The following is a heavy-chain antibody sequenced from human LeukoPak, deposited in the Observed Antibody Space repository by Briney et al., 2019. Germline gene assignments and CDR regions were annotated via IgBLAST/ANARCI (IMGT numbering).Heavy chain of an antibody. J-gene: IGHJ5*02. CDR1: GGSISSY. CDR2: IYGSGST. CDR3: ARHGVRYFDWLSRMGWFDP. Sequence: SETLSLTCTVSGGSISSYWSWIRQPAGKGLEWIGRIYGSGSTNYNPSLKSRVTMSLDTSKNQFSLKRSSVTAADTAVYYCARHGVRYFDWLSRMGWFDPWGQGTLVTVSS. V-gene: IGHV4-4*07. D-gene: IGHD3-9*01.